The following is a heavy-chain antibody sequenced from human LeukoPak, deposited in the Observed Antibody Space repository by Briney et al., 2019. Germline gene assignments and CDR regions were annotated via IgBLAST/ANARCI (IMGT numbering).Heavy chain of an antibody. CDR2: IYYSGYT. CDR1: GASISSYY. Sequence: NSSETLSLTCTVSGASISSYYWSWIRQPPGKGLEYIGYIYYSGYTNYNPSLKSRVTISVDTSKNQFSLKLTSVTAADTAVYYCARPTFASFGSGYHYWGQGTLVTVSS. D-gene: IGHD3-22*01. J-gene: IGHJ4*02. V-gene: IGHV4-59*08. CDR3: ARPTFASFGSGYHY.